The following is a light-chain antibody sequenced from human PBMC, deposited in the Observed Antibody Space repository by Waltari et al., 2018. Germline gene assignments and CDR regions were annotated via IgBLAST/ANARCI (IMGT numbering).Light chain of an antibody. Sequence: EVVMTQSPATLSVSPGESATLSCGASQSVGGDLAWYQQKPGQAPWLLIYGTITRPTGVSARFSGSGSGTEFTLTISRLQSEDFAVYYCQQYNNWPLTFGGGTKVEI. CDR3: QQYNNWPLT. V-gene: IGKV3-15*01. CDR2: GTI. J-gene: IGKJ4*01. CDR1: QSVGGD.